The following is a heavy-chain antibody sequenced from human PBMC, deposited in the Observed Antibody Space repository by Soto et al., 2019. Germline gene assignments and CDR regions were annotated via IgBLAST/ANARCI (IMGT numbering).Heavy chain of an antibody. CDR2: IPSSTSYI. CDR1: GFTFSTYN. V-gene: IGHV3-21*01. Sequence: DVQLVESGGGLVKPGGSLRLSCAASGFTFSTYNMNWVRQAPGKGLEWVSSIPSSTSYIFYADSVKGRFTISRDNAKSSLYLQMNSLRAEDTAVYYCARDFGGILRFGESWGQGTLVTVSS. D-gene: IGHD3-10*01. CDR3: ARDFGGILRFGES. J-gene: IGHJ5*02.